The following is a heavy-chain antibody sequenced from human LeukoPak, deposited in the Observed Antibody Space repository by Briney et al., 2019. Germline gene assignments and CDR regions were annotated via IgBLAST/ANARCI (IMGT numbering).Heavy chain of an antibody. CDR2: INHSGST. V-gene: IGHV4-34*01. CDR3: ASLLQGVDY. Sequence: PSETLSLTCAVYGGSFSGYYWSWIRQPLGKGLEWIGEINHSGSTNYNPSLKSRVTISVDTSKNQFSLKLSSVTAADTAVYYCASLLQGVDYWGQGTLVTVSS. CDR1: GGSFSGYY. D-gene: IGHD6-13*01. J-gene: IGHJ4*02.